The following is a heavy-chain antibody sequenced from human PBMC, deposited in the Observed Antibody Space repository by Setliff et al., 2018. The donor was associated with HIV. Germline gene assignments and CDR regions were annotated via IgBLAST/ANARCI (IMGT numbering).Heavy chain of an antibody. V-gene: IGHV3-30*04. J-gene: IGHJ6*03. CDR1: GFTFGSYA. Sequence: GGSLRLSCAASGFTFGSYAMHWVRQAPGKGLEWVAVISYDGSNKYYADSVKGRFTISRDNSKNTLYLQMNSLRAEDTAVYYCARSGYSGYYYYYMDVWGKGTAVTVSS. CDR2: ISYDGSNK. CDR3: ARSGYSGYYYYYMDV. D-gene: IGHD3-3*01.